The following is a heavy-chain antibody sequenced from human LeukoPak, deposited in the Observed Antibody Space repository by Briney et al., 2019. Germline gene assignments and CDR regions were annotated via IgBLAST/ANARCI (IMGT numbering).Heavy chain of an antibody. CDR2: ISGSGGST. V-gene: IGHV3-23*01. CDR1: GFTFSSYA. CDR3: AKDGGSSPYYFDY. D-gene: IGHD1-26*01. Sequence: GASLRLSCAASGFTFSSYAMSWVRQAPGKGLEWVSAISGSGGSTYYADSVKGRFTIPRDNSKNTLYLQMNSLRAEDTAVYYCAKDGGSSPYYFDYWGQGTLVTVSS. J-gene: IGHJ4*02.